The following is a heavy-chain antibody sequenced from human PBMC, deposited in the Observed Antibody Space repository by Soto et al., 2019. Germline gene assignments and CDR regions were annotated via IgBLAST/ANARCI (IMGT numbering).Heavy chain of an antibody. V-gene: IGHV4-59*01. CDR2: IYYSGST. Sequence: SETLSLTCTVSGCSISIYYWSWIRQPPGKGLEWIGYIYYSGSTNYNPSLKSRVTISVDTSKNQFSLKLSSVTAADTAVYYCARGGFWSIAWFDPWGQGTLVTVSS. D-gene: IGHD6-6*01. CDR1: GCSISIYY. J-gene: IGHJ5*02. CDR3: ARGGFWSIAWFDP.